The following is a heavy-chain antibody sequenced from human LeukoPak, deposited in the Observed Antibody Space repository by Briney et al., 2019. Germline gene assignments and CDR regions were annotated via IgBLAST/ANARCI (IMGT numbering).Heavy chain of an antibody. V-gene: IGHV4-34*01. Sequence: PSETLSLTCTVSGGSINNYYWSWIRQPPGKGLEWIGEINHSGSTNYNPSLKSRVTISVDTSKNQFSLKLSSVTAADTAVYYCARHGRLQFWFDPWGQGTLVTVSS. D-gene: IGHD4-11*01. CDR3: ARHGRLQFWFDP. CDR2: INHSGST. J-gene: IGHJ5*02. CDR1: GGSINNYY.